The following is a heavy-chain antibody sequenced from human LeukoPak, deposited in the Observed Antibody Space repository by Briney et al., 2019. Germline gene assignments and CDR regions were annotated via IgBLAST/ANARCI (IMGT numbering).Heavy chain of an antibody. J-gene: IGHJ4*02. CDR1: SDSFSSYY. Sequence: PSETLSLTCTVPSDSFSSYYWAWIRQPAGKGLEWLGRLYPGVSTNYSPSLKSRLTMSVDTSKNQFSLKLTSMTAADTAVYFCARSAVTRAGVFDYWGRGTLVTVSS. CDR2: LYPGVST. CDR3: ARSAVTRAGVFDY. D-gene: IGHD4-17*01. V-gene: IGHV4-4*07.